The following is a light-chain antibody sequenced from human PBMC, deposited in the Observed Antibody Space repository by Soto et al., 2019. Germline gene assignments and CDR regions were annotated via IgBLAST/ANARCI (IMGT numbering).Light chain of an antibody. CDR2: GAS. Sequence: IVLTQSPGTLALSAAERSTLSCMASQSVSSTYLAWYQQKPGQAPRLLIYGASSRATGIPDRFSGSGSGTDFTLTISRLEPEDFAVYYCQQYGGSPLWTFGQGTKVDNK. CDR3: QQYGGSPLWT. J-gene: IGKJ1*01. CDR1: QSVSSTY. V-gene: IGKV3-20*01.